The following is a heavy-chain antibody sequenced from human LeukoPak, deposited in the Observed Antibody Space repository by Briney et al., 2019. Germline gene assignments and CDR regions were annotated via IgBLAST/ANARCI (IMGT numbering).Heavy chain of an antibody. CDR3: ARGYSSSWHENIHY. Sequence: GGSLRLSCAASGFTFISYGMHWVRQAPGKGLEWVAVISYDGSNKYYADSVKGRFTISRDNAKNSLYLQMSSLRAEDTALYYCARGYSSSWHENIHYWGQGNLLTVPS. V-gene: IGHV3-30*03. CDR2: ISYDGSNK. CDR1: GFTFISYG. J-gene: IGHJ4*02. D-gene: IGHD6-13*01.